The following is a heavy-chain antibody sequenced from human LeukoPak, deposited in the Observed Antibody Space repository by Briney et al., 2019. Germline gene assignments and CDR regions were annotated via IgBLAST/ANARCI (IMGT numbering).Heavy chain of an antibody. D-gene: IGHD2-2*01. V-gene: IGHV3-9*02. J-gene: IGHJ4*02. CDR3: ARDSTSWSNLGH. Sequence: GGSLRLSCAVSGFTSNTYGMHWVRQAPGKGLEWVSSITWNSGRLDYADSVKGRFTIPRDNAKKSLYLQMNSLRPEDTAFYFCARDSTSWSNLGHWGQGTLVTVSS. CDR1: GFTSNTYG. CDR2: ITWNSGRL.